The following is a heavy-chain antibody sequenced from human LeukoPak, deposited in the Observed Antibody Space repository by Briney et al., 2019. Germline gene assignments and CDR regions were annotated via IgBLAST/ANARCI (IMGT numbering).Heavy chain of an antibody. D-gene: IGHD2-15*01. J-gene: IGHJ5*02. CDR3: ARDSNYCSGGSCYSYSWFDP. V-gene: IGHV1-46*01. CDR1: GYTFTSYY. CDR2: INPSGGST. Sequence: ASVKVSCKASGYTFTSYYMHWVRQAPGQGLEWMGIINPSGGSTSYAQKFQGRVTMTRDTSTSTVYMELSSLRSEDTAVYYCARDSNYCSGGSCYSYSWFDPWGQGTLVTVSS.